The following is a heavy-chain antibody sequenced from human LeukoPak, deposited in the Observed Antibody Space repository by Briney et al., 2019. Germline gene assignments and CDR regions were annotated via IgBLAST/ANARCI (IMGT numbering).Heavy chain of an antibody. D-gene: IGHD2-15*01. CDR2: INPSGGST. CDR3: AKQLGYSSDGSCYFPY. Sequence: ASVKVSCKASGYTFSSYYMHWVRQAPGQGLEWMGIINPSGGSTSYAQKFQGRVTMTRDTSTSTVYMELSSLRSEDTAVYYCAKQLGYSSDGSCYFPYWGQGTLVTVSS. J-gene: IGHJ4*02. CDR1: GYTFSSYY. V-gene: IGHV1-46*01.